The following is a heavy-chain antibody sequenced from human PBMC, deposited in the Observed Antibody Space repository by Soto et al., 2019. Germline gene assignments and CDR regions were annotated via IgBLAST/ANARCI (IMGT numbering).Heavy chain of an antibody. D-gene: IGHD3-9*01. J-gene: IGHJ4*02. V-gene: IGHV1-69*13. CDR1: GGTFSSYA. CDR3: ARPKGGALRYFDWLLSFDY. Sequence: SVKVSCMASGGTFSSYAISWVRQAPGQGLEWMGGIIPIFGTANYAQKFQGRVTITADESTSTAYMELSSLRSEDTAVYYCARPKGGALRYFDWLLSFDYWGQGTLVTVSS. CDR2: IIPIFGTA.